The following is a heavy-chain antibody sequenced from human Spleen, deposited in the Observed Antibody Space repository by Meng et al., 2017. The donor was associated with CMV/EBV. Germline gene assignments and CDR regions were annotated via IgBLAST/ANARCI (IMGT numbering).Heavy chain of an antibody. D-gene: IGHD1-1*01. CDR1: DDSVINGIYY. V-gene: IGHV4-61*01. CDR3: ARTTGTTGTFSFDN. J-gene: IGHJ4*02. CDR2: IHYSGIT. Sequence: SETLSLTCTVSDDSVINGIYYWSWIRQPPGKGLEWIGYIHYSGITHYNPSLKSRVTISVDTSKNQYSLQLSSVTAADTALYYCARTTGTTGTFSFDNWGQGTLVTVSS.